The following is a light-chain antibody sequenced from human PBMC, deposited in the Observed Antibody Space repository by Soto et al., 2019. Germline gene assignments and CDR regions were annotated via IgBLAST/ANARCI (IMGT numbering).Light chain of an antibody. CDR3: QQGSTWPT. V-gene: IGKV3-11*01. CDR2: DAS. CDR1: QSPSGY. J-gene: IGKJ1*01. Sequence: EIVLTQSPATLYLSPGERATLSCRASQSPSGYLAWYQQRPGQAPRLLIYDASSRANGIPARFTGSGSGTDFSLTISSLEPEDFAVYYCQQGSTWPTFGQGTRVDIK.